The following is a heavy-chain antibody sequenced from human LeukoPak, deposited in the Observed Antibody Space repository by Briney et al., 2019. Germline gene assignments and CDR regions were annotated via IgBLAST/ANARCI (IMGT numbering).Heavy chain of an antibody. Sequence: PGGSLRLSCAASGFTFSSYGMTWIRQPPGKGLEWIGEITHSGSTYYNPSLKSRVTISLDTSKNQFSLKVTSVTAADAAVYYCARRRFYGDKSSWYFDLWGRGTLVTVSS. CDR3: ARRRFYGDKSSWYFDL. CDR1: GFTFSSYG. V-gene: IGHV4-34*01. D-gene: IGHD4-17*01. J-gene: IGHJ2*01. CDR2: ITHSGST.